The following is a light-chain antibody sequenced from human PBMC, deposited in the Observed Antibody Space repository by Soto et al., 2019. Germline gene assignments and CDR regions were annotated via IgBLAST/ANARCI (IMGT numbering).Light chain of an antibody. V-gene: IGKV3-11*01. CDR2: DAS. J-gene: IGKJ4*02. CDR1: HSVRSS. Sequence: EIVLTQSPATLSLSSGERATLSCRASHSVRSSLAWYQQQPGQAPRLLIYDASNRATGIPGRFSGSGSGTGFTLTISCREHNDFAVYYCQQRSNWPGTFCRGTKGEIK. CDR3: QQRSNWPGT.